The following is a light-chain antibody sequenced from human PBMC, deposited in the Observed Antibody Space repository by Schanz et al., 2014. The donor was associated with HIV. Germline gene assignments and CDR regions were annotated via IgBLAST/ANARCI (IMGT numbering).Light chain of an antibody. J-gene: IGLJ2*01. CDR1: SSDVGGYNY. CDR2: DVT. CDR3: SSFTRGTTPVI. Sequence: QSVLTQPASVSGSPGQSITISCTGTSSDVGGYNYVPWYQQHPGKAPKLMIYDVTYRPSGISNRFSGSKSGNTASLTISGLQAEDEAVYYCSSFTRGTTPVIFGGGTKLTVL. V-gene: IGLV2-14*01.